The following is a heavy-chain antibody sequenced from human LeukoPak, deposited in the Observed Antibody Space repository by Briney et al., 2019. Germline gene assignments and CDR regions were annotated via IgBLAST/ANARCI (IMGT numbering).Heavy chain of an antibody. V-gene: IGHV1-69*13. J-gene: IGHJ4*02. CDR1: GGTFSSYA. CDR3: ATRRARSSWGLTVGYFDY. CDR2: IIPIFGTA. D-gene: IGHD6-6*01. Sequence: SVKVSCKASGGTFSSYAISWVRQAPGQGLEWMGGIIPIFGTANYAQKFQGRVTITADESTSTAYMELSSLRSEDTAVYYCATRRARSSWGLTVGYFDYWGQGTLVTVSS.